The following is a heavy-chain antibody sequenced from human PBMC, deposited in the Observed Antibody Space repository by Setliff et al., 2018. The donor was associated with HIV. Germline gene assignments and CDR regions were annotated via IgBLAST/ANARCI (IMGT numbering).Heavy chain of an antibody. D-gene: IGHD5-12*01. CDR2: IRSKAYGGTT. CDR3: TGRDGYRDYYYYGMDV. J-gene: IGHJ6*02. Sequence: QAGGSLRLSCTASGFTFGDYAMSWVRQAPGKGLEWVGFIRSKAYGGTTEYAASVKGRFTISRDDSKSIAYLQMNSLKTEDTAVYYCTGRDGYRDYYYYGMDVWGQGTTVTVSS. CDR1: GFTFGDYA. V-gene: IGHV3-49*04.